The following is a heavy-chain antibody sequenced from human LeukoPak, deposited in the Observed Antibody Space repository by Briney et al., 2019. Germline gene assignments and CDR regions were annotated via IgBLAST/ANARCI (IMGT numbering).Heavy chain of an antibody. V-gene: IGHV4-59*08. Sequence: SETLSLTCTVSGGSLSNFYWSWIRQPPGKGLEWIAFIYYSGSTRYDPSLKSRVTISVDTSKNQFSLKLSSVTAADTAVYYCARHAQKYDSSFDCWGQGTLVTVSS. CDR1: GGSLSNFY. J-gene: IGHJ4*02. D-gene: IGHD6-13*01. CDR3: ARHAQKYDSSFDC. CDR2: IYYSGST.